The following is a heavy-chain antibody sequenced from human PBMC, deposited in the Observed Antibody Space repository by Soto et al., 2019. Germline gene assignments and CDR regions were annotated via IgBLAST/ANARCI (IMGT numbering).Heavy chain of an antibody. J-gene: IGHJ6*02. CDR3: ARHSQVEWLVRPYYGMDV. V-gene: IGHV1-18*04. CDR2: ISGFNGNT. CDR1: GYTLTSYG. D-gene: IGHD6-19*01. Sequence: QVQLVQSGAEVKKPGASVKVSCKASGYTLTSYGISWVRQAPGQGLEWMGWISGFNGNTNYAQKVQGRVTMTTETSTSTAYMELRSLRSDDTAVYYCARHSQVEWLVRPYYGMDVWGQGTMVTVSS.